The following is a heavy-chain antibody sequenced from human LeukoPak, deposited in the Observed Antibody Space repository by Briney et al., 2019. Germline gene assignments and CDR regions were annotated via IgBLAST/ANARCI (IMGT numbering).Heavy chain of an antibody. CDR3: ARGRMVATAFDY. D-gene: IGHD5-12*01. V-gene: IGHV3-48*03. CDR1: GFTFSSYE. Sequence: PGGSLRLSCAASGFTFSSYEMNGVRQAPGKGLEWVSYISSSGSTIYYADSVKGRFTISRDNAKNSLYLQMNSLRAEDTAVYYCARGRMVATAFDYWGQGTLVTVSS. J-gene: IGHJ4*02. CDR2: ISSSGSTI.